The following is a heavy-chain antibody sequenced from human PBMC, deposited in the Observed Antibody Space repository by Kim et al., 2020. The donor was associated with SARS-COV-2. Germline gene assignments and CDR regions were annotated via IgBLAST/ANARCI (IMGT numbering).Heavy chain of an antibody. V-gene: IGHV4-59*08. CDR3: ARRRVGAAAEFDY. D-gene: IGHD1-26*01. CDR1: GGSISNYY. CDR2: IYYSGST. J-gene: IGHJ4*02. Sequence: SETLSLTCTVSGGSISNYYWSWIRQPPGKGLEWIGYIYYSGSTNYNPSLKSRVTISLDTSKNQFSLKLSSVSAADTAVYYCARRRVGAAAEFDYWGQGILVTVSA.